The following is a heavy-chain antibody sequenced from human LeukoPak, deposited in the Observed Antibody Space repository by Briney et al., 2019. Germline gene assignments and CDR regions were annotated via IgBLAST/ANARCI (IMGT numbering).Heavy chain of an antibody. Sequence: PTGGSLRLSCAASGFTLSSYAMHWVRQAPGKGLEWVAVISYDGSNKYYADSVKGRFTISRDNSKNTLYRQMNSLRAEDTAVYYCARDRGAAAGQALDYWGQGTLVTVSS. CDR1: GFTLSSYA. CDR2: ISYDGSNK. D-gene: IGHD6-13*01. CDR3: ARDRGAAAGQALDY. J-gene: IGHJ4*02. V-gene: IGHV3-30*01.